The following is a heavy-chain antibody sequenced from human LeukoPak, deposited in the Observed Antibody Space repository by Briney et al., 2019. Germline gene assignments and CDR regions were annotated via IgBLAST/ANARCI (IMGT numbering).Heavy chain of an antibody. Sequence: GGSLRLSCVVSGFTVSSNYMSWVRQAPGKGLEWVSVIYSGGSTYYADSVKGRFTISRDNSKNTMYLQMNSLRAEDTAVYYCARDGNTIFPYGMDVWGQGTTVTVSS. D-gene: IGHD3-9*01. J-gene: IGHJ6*02. V-gene: IGHV3-66*01. CDR3: ARDGNTIFPYGMDV. CDR2: IYSGGST. CDR1: GFTVSSNY.